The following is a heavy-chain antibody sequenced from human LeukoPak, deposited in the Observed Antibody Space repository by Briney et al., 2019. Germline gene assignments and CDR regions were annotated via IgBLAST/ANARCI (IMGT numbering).Heavy chain of an antibody. CDR2: MSPNSGDT. CDR3: VRTSPNWGFDY. V-gene: IGHV1-8*01. Sequence: ASVKVSCKASGYTFTSHDINWVRQAIGQGLEWMGWMSPNSGDTGYAQKFQGRVTMTSDSSISTAYMELSSLRSEDTAIYYCVRTSPNWGFDYWGQGTLVTVSS. J-gene: IGHJ4*02. D-gene: IGHD7-27*01. CDR1: GYTFTSHD.